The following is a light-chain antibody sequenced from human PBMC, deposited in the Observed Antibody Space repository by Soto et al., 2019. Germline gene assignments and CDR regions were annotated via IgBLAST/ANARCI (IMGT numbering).Light chain of an antibody. Sequence: EIVLTQSPRTLSSSLGERATLSCRASQSVSSSYLAWYQHKPGQAPRLLIYASSSRATGIPDRFGGSGSGTDSTLTISRLETEDFAVYYCQQYGDSSWTFGQGPKVDIK. J-gene: IGKJ1*01. V-gene: IGKV3-20*01. CDR1: QSVSSSY. CDR2: ASS. CDR3: QQYGDSSWT.